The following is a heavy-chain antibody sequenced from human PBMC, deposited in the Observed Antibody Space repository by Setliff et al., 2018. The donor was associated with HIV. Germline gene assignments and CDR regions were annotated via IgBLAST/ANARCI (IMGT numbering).Heavy chain of an antibody. CDR3: ARHVILLEWLSYFYMDV. Sequence: SETLSLTCTVSAGSISSSSYYWGWIRQPPGKGLAWIGSISYSGNLYYNASLKSRVTISLDTSKRQLSLRLTSVTAADTAVYYCARHVILLEWLSYFYMDVWGKGATVTVSS. J-gene: IGHJ6*03. CDR1: AGSISSSSYY. D-gene: IGHD6-19*01. V-gene: IGHV4-39*01. CDR2: ISYSGNL.